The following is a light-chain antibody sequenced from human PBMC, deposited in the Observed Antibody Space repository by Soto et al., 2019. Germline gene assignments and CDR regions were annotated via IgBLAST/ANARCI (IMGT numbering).Light chain of an antibody. CDR1: QSIANY. CDR2: AAS. CDR3: QQSFSTPRT. V-gene: IGKV1-39*01. Sequence: DIQMTQSPSSLSASVGDRVTITCRASQSIANYLNWYQQKPGKAPKLLIYAASTSQSGVPSKFSGSGSGTDFTLTISNLQPEDFATYHCQQSFSTPRTFGQGTKVEI. J-gene: IGKJ1*01.